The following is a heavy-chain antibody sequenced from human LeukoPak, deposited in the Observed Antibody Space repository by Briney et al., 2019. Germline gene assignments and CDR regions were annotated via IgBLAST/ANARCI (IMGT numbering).Heavy chain of an antibody. Sequence: GASVKVSCKASGYTFTGYYMHWVRQAPGQGLEWMGWINPNSGGTNYAQKFQGRVTMTRDTSISTAYMELSSLRSEDTAVYYCAREYQLLGNWYFDLWGRGTLVTVSS. V-gene: IGHV1-2*02. CDR3: AREYQLLGNWYFDL. D-gene: IGHD2-2*01. J-gene: IGHJ2*01. CDR1: GYTFTGYY. CDR2: INPNSGGT.